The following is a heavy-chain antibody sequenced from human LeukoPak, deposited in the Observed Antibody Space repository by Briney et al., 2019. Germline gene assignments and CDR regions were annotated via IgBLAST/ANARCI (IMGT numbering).Heavy chain of an antibody. J-gene: IGHJ6*02. CDR2: ISDNGGST. D-gene: IGHD3-22*01. CDR3: AKGDYYDTTDLDV. V-gene: IGHV3-23*01. CDR1: GFTFNSYA. Sequence: PGGSLRLSCTASGFTFNSYAMVCVRQAPGKGLEWVSGISDNGGSTYYADSVEGRFTISRDNSKNTLYLQMNSLRVEDTAVYYCAKGDYYDTTDLDVWGQGTTVTVSS.